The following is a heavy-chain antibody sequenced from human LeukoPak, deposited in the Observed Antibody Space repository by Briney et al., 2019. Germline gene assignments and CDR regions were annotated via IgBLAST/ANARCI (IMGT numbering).Heavy chain of an antibody. CDR3: ARGPGEGIIDY. V-gene: IGHV3-53*05. CDR1: GFTVSSNY. J-gene: IGHJ4*02. CDR2: IYSGGST. Sequence: SGGSLRLSCAASGFTVSSNYMSWVRQAPGKGLEWVSVIYSGGSTYYADSVKGRFTISRDNSKNTLYLQMGSLRAEDMAVYYCARGPGEGIIDYWGQGTLVTVSS.